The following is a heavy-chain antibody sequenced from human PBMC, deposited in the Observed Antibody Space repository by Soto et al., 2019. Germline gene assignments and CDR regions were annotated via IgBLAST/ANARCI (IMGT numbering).Heavy chain of an antibody. Sequence: PGGSLRLSCAASGFTFSSYIMNGVRQTPGKGLEWVSAISGSCSSTYYADSVKGRFTISRDNSKNTLYLQMNSLRAEDTAVYYCAKDYGSGSYHIPVDYWGQGTLVTVSS. V-gene: IGHV3-23*01. J-gene: IGHJ4*02. D-gene: IGHD3-10*01. CDR3: AKDYGSGSYHIPVDY. CDR1: GFTFSSYI. CDR2: ISGSCSST.